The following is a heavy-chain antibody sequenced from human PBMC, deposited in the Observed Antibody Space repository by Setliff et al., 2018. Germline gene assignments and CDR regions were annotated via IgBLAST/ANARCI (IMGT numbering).Heavy chain of an antibody. D-gene: IGHD6-19*01. J-gene: IGHJ6*03. CDR2: IYTSGST. CDR1: GGSISSGSDY. V-gene: IGHV4-61*09. Sequence: PSETLSLTCSVSGGSISSGSDYWTWIRQPAGKGLEWIGHIYTSGSTKYNPSLKSRVIISVDPSKNQFSLKLSSVTAADTAVYYCARATSGWYSAHYYYMDVWGKGTTVTVSS. CDR3: ARATSGWYSAHYYYMDV.